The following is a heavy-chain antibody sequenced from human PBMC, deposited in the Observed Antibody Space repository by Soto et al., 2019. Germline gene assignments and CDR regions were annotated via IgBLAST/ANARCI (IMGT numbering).Heavy chain of an antibody. V-gene: IGHV5-51*01. CDR2: IYPGDSDT. CDR1: GYSFTSYW. D-gene: IGHD5-12*01. J-gene: IGHJ6*02. Sequence: PGESLKIPCKGSGYSFTSYWIGWVRQMPGKGLEWMGIIYPGDSDTRYSPSFQGQVTISADKSISTAYLQWSSLKASDTAMCYCSRHKEVATPHPYYYGMDVWGQGTTVTVSS. CDR3: SRHKEVATPHPYYYGMDV.